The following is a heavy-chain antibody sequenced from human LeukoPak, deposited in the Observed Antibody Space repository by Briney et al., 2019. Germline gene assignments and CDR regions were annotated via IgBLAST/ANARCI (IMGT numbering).Heavy chain of an antibody. CDR3: ARHDLGDGYKSYYYYGMDV. J-gene: IGHJ6*02. V-gene: IGHV4-61*02. Sequence: PSETLSLTCTVSGGSISSGSYYWSWIRQPAGKGLEWIGRIYTSGSTNYNPSLKSRVTISVDTSKNQFSLKLSSVTAADTAVYYCARHDLGDGYKSYYYYGMDVWGQGTTVTVSS. D-gene: IGHD5-24*01. CDR1: GGSISSGSYY. CDR2: IYTSGST.